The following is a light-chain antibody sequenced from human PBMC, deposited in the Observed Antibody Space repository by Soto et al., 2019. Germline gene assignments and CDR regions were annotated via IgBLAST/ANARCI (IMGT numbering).Light chain of an antibody. CDR3: QQRSNWPLT. CDR2: AAS. V-gene: IGKV3D-20*02. Sequence: EIVLTQSPGTLSLSPGERATLSCRASQSASSSFLAWYQQKPGQAPRLLIYAASSRATGIPDRFSGSGSGTDFTLTISSLEPEDFAVYYCQQRSNWPLTFGGGTKVDIK. CDR1: QSASSSF. J-gene: IGKJ4*01.